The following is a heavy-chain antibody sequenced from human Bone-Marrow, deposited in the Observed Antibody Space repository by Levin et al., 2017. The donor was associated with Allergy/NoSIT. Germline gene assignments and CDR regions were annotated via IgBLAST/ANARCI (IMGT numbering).Heavy chain of an antibody. J-gene: IGHJ4*02. Sequence: PGGSLRLSCVASGFTFSDYWMHWVRQVPGKGLVWVSRINSDGSSTRYADSVKGRFTISRDNAKNTLYLQMNSPRADDTAVYYCARASYCSSSTCYAPGFDYWGQGTLVTVSS. D-gene: IGHD2-2*01. CDR2: INSDGSST. V-gene: IGHV3-74*01. CDR3: ARASYCSSSTCYAPGFDY. CDR1: GFTFSDYW.